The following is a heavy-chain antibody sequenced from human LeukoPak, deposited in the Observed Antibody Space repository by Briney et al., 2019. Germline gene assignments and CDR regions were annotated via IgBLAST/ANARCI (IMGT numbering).Heavy chain of an antibody. Sequence: GGTLRLSCAASGFTFSSYGMSWVRQAPGKGLEWVSAISGSGGSTYYADSVKGRFTIARDNAKNSVYLEMNSLRADDTAVYYCARSARLMKGVVEVTALDDWGQGTLVTVSS. D-gene: IGHD3-3*01. V-gene: IGHV3-23*01. J-gene: IGHJ4*02. CDR2: ISGSGGST. CDR1: GFTFSSYG. CDR3: ARSARLMKGVVEVTALDD.